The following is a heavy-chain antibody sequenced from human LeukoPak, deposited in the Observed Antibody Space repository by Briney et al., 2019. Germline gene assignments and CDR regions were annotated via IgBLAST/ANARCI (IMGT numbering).Heavy chain of an antibody. J-gene: IGHJ6*02. CDR1: GFTFSGSA. Sequence: PGGSLRLSCAASGFTFSGSAMHWVRQASGKGLEWVGRIRSKANSYATAYAASVKGRFTISRDDSKNTAYLQMSSLKTGDTAVYYCTSLYAPQWLVQHYYYYGMDVWGQGTTVTVSS. V-gene: IGHV3-73*01. D-gene: IGHD6-19*01. CDR2: IRSKANSYAT. CDR3: TSLYAPQWLVQHYYYYGMDV.